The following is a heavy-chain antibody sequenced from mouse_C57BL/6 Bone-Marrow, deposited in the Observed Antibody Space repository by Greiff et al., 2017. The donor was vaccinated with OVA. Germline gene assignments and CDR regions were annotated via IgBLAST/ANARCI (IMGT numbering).Heavy chain of an antibody. CDR2: IDPENGDT. Sequence: EVQLKESGAELVRPGASVKLSCTASGFNIKDDYMHWVKQRPEQGLEWIGWIDPENGDTEYASKFQGKATITADTSSNTAYLQLSSLTSEDTAVYYCTTSRVWFAYWGQGTLVTVSA. CDR3: TTSRVWFAY. V-gene: IGHV14-4*01. J-gene: IGHJ3*01. CDR1: GFNIKDDY.